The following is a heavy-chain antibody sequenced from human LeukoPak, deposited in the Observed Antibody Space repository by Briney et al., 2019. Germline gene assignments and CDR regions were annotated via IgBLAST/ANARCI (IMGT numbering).Heavy chain of an antibody. D-gene: IGHD4-17*01. J-gene: IGHJ5*02. V-gene: IGHV3-23*01. CDR2: ISSGGGST. CDR3: AKAIDYGDYVFDP. Sequence: GGSLRLSCAASGFTFDDYAMSWVRQAPGKGLEWVSAISSGGGSTYYADSVKGRFTISRDNSKNTLYLQMNSLRAEDTAVYYCAKAIDYGDYVFDPWGQGTLVTVSS. CDR1: GFTFDDYA.